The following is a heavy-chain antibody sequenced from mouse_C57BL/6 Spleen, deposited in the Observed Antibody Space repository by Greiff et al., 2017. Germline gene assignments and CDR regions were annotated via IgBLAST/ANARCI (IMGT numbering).Heavy chain of an antibody. CDR1: GFTFTDYY. Sequence: EVKVVESGGGLVQPGGSLSLSCAASGFTFTDYYMSWVRQPPGKALEWLGFIRNKANGYTTEYSASVKGRFTISRDNSQSILYLQMNALRAEDSAAYYCARFCYGSGDYYAMDYWGQGTSVTVSS. J-gene: IGHJ4*01. CDR3: ARFCYGSGDYYAMDY. CDR2: IRNKANGYTT. V-gene: IGHV7-3*01. D-gene: IGHD1-1*02.